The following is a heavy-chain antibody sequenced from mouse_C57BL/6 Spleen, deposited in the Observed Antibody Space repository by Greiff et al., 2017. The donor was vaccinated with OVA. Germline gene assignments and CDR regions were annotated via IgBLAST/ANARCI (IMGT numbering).Heavy chain of an antibody. CDR1: GYTFTEYT. CDR2: FYPGSGSI. Sequence: QVQLKQSGAELVKPGASVKLSCKASGYTFTEYTIHWVKQRSGQGLEWIGWFYPGSGSIKYNEKFKDKATLTADKSSSTVYMELSRLTSEDSAGYFCARHEAPSTVVEGYYAMDYWGQGTSVTVSA. CDR3: ARHEAPSTVVEGYYAMDY. V-gene: IGHV1-62-2*01. D-gene: IGHD1-1*01. J-gene: IGHJ4*01.